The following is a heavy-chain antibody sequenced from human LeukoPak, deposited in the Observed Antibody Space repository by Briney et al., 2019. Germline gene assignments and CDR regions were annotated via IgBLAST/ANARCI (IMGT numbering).Heavy chain of an antibody. Sequence: SETLSLTCTVSGGSISSYYWSWIRQPPGKGLEWIGEINHSGSTNYNPSLKSRVTISVDTSKNQFSLKLSSVTAADTAVYYCARASLVATDYWGQGTLVTVSS. CDR1: GGSISSYY. D-gene: IGHD5-12*01. J-gene: IGHJ4*02. V-gene: IGHV4-34*01. CDR3: ARASLVATDY. CDR2: INHSGST.